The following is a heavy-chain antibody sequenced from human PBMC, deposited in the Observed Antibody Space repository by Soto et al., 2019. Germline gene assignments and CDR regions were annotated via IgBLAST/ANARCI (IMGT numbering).Heavy chain of an antibody. CDR1: GFTFSSYG. D-gene: IGHD3-10*01. J-gene: IGHJ4*02. CDR3: AKGAYYYMILGED. Sequence: QVQLVESGGSVVQPGRSLRLSCAASGFTFSSYGMHWVRQAPGKGLEWVAVISYDGSNKYYADSVKGRFTISRDNSKNTLYLQMNSLRAEDTAVYYCAKGAYYYMILGEDWGQGTLVTVSS. V-gene: IGHV3-30*18. CDR2: ISYDGSNK.